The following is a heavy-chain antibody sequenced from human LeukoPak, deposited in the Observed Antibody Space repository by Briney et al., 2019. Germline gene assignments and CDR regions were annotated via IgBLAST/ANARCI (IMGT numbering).Heavy chain of an antibody. CDR3: ASGPYGGFGELLYPTGSPPYYFDY. CDR2: INPNSGGT. Sequence: ASVKVSCKASGYTFTSYDINWVRQATGQGLEWMGWINPNSGGTNYAQKFQGRVTMTRDTSISTAYMELSRLRSDDTAVYYCASGPYGGFGELLYPTGSPPYYFDYWGQGTLVTVSS. J-gene: IGHJ4*02. V-gene: IGHV1-2*02. CDR1: GYTFTSYD. D-gene: IGHD3-10*01.